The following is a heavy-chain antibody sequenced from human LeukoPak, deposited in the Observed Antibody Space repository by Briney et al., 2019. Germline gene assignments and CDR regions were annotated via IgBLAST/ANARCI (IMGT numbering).Heavy chain of an antibody. D-gene: IGHD7-27*01. Sequence: PGGSLRLSCAASGFIFSSFAMNWVRQAPGKGLEWVSYITPTYDIYYSDSVRGRFTISRDNAKNSLYLQMNSLRDEDTAVYYCARDHNWGFDYWGQGTLVAVSS. CDR1: GFIFSSFA. J-gene: IGHJ4*02. V-gene: IGHV3-48*02. CDR2: ITPTYDI. CDR3: ARDHNWGFDY.